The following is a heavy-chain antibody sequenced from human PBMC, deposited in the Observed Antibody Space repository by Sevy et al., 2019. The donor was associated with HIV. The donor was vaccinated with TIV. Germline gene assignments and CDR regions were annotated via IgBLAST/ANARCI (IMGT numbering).Heavy chain of an antibody. CDR1: GYTLTDLS. CDR2: FDPEDGET. CDR3: ATTKDYYDSSGYPFDY. V-gene: IGHV1-24*01. Sequence: ASVKVSCKVSGYTLTDLSMHWVRQAPGKGLEWMGSFDPEDGETIYQQKFQGRVTLTEDTSTDTAYMELSSLRSEDTAVYYCATTKDYYDSSGYPFDYWGQGTLVTVSS. D-gene: IGHD3-22*01. J-gene: IGHJ4*02.